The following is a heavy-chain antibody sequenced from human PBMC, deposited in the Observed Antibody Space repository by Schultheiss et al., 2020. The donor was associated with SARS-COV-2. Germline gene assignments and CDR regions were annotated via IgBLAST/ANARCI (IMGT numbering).Heavy chain of an antibody. J-gene: IGHJ6*02. CDR1: GFTFSSYG. V-gene: IGHV3-21*04. Sequence: GGSLRLSCAASGFTFSSYGMHWVRQAPGRGLEWVSSISSSSTYIYYADSLKGRFTISRDNSKNTLYLQMNSLRAEDTAVYYCARLGPVWNHYYYGMDVWGQGTTVTVSS. D-gene: IGHD1-1*01. CDR2: ISSSSTYI. CDR3: ARLGPVWNHYYYGMDV.